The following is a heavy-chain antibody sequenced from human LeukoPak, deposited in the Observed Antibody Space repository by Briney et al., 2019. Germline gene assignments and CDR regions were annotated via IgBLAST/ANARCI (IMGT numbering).Heavy chain of an antibody. CDR3: ARAYSGRYGLGYYMDV. V-gene: IGHV3-48*01. D-gene: IGHD1-26*01. CDR1: GFTFSTYS. CDR2: ISGSSNTI. Sequence: GGSLRLSCAASGFTFSTYSLNWVRQAPGKGLEWVSYISGSSNTIYYADSVKGRFTISRDNAKNSLYLQMNSLRAEDTALYYCARAYSGRYGLGYYMDVWGKGTTVTISS. J-gene: IGHJ6*03.